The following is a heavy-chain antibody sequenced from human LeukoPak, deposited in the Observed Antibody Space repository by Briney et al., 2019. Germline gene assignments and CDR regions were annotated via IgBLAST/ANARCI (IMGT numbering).Heavy chain of an antibody. D-gene: IGHD5-18*01. CDR1: GFTFSDYY. J-gene: IGHJ4*02. Sequence: GGSLRLPCAASGFTFSDYYMTWIRQAPGQGLEWISYISDSGLTTYYAKSVRGRFTISRDNAKNSLSLYMNSLRAEDTAVYYCASSLNTVMISPYYFEYWGQGSLVTVSA. CDR3: ASSLNTVMISPYYFEY. CDR2: ISDSGLTT. V-gene: IGHV3-11*04.